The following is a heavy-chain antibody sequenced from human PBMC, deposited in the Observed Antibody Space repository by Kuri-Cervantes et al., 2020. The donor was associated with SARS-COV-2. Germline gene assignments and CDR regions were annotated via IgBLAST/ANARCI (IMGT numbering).Heavy chain of an antibody. CDR1: GYTFTSHG. CDR2: ISAYNGNT. V-gene: IGHV1-18*01. J-gene: IGHJ4*02. Sequence: ASVKVSCKASGYTFTSHGISWVRQAPGQGLEWMGWISAYNGNTNYAQKLQGRVTMTTDTSTSTAYMELRSLRSDDTAVYYCARDYIVVVPAANSNFDYWGQGTLVTVSS. CDR3: ARDYIVVVPAANSNFDY. D-gene: IGHD2-2*01.